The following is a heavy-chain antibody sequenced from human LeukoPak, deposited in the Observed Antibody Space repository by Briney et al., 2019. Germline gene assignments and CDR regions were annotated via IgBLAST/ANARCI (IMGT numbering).Heavy chain of an antibody. Sequence: PSETLSLTCTVSGGSISSSSYYWGWIRQPPGQGLEWIGSIYYSGSTYYNPSLKSRVTISVDTSKNQFSLKLSSVTAADTAVYYCARDLGITMVRGVIRGGPNWFDPWGQGTLVTVSS. CDR3: ARDLGITMVRGVIRGGPNWFDP. D-gene: IGHD3-10*01. V-gene: IGHV4-39*02. CDR1: GGSISSSSYY. CDR2: IYYSGST. J-gene: IGHJ5*02.